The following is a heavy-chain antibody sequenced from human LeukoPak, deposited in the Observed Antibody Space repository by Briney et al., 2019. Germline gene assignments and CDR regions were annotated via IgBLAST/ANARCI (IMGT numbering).Heavy chain of an antibody. CDR2: IIPIFGTA. CDR1: GYTFTGYY. V-gene: IGHV1-69*13. J-gene: IGHJ5*02. Sequence: GASVKVSCKASGYTFTGYYMHWVRQAPGQGLEWMGGIIPIFGTANYAQKFQGRITITADESTSTAYMELSSLRSEDTAVYYCARGGLTGTTLGGFNWFDPWGQGTLVTVSS. D-gene: IGHD1-7*01. CDR3: ARGGLTGTTLGGFNWFDP.